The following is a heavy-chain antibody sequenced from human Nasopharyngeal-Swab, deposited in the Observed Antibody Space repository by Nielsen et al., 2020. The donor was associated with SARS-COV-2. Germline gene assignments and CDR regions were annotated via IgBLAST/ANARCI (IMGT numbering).Heavy chain of an antibody. Sequence: DSVKVSCKASGYTFTNYAMHWVRQATGQRLEWMRWINDDNGNTNYSQKFQGRVTITRDTSATTAYMELSSLRAEATPVYYCARAPRPRTNFGVVITHGENWFSPWGRGTLVTVSS. CDR1: GYTFTNYA. CDR2: INDDNGNT. J-gene: IGHJ5*02. CDR3: ARAPRPRTNFGVVITHGENWFSP. V-gene: IGHV1-3*01. D-gene: IGHD3-3*01.